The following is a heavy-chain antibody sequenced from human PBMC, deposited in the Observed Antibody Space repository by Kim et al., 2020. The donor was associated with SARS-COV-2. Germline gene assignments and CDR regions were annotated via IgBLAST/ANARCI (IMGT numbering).Heavy chain of an antibody. CDR2: TGNT. J-gene: IGHJ4*02. D-gene: IGHD2-15*01. V-gene: IGHV1-18*01. Sequence: TGNTNYAQRLQGRVTMTTDTSTSTADMELRSLRSDDTAVYYCARGVAGDYWGQGTLVTVSS. CDR3: ARGVAGDY.